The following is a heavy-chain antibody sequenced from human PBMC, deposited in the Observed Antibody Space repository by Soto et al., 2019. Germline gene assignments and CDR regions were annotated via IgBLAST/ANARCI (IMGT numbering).Heavy chain of an antibody. J-gene: IGHJ4*02. V-gene: IGHV3-23*01. CDR1: GFTFSNYA. D-gene: IGHD6-19*01. CDR3: AKTPRQWLVYFDY. Sequence: EVQLLESGGGLVQPGGSLRLSCAASGFTFSNYAIAWVRQAPGKGLEWFSGISGSGGTTYYADSVKGRFTISRDNSKDTLHLQMNSLRAEDTAVYYCAKTPRQWLVYFDYWGQGALVTVSS. CDR2: ISGSGGTT.